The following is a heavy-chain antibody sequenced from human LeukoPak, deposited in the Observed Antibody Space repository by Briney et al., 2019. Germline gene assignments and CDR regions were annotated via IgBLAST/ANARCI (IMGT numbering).Heavy chain of an antibody. J-gene: IGHJ6*03. V-gene: IGHV4-39*07. CDR3: ARAACRGGSCYSSYYYYMDV. CDR2: IYYSGST. CDR1: DSSISSTTYY. D-gene: IGHD2-15*01. Sequence: SETLSLTCTVSDSSISSTTYYWGWIRQPPGKGLEWIGSIYYSGSTYYNPSLKSRVTISVDTSKNQFSLKLSSVTAADTAVFYCARAACRGGSCYSSYYYYMDVWGKGTTVTVSS.